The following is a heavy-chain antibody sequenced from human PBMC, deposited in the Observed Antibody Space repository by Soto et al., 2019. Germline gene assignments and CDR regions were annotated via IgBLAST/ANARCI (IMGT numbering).Heavy chain of an antibody. D-gene: IGHD6-13*01. V-gene: IGHV3-23*01. CDR2: LTGSGGAT. CDR3: AKEGSVTAALDY. Sequence: GGSLRLSCAASGVTFSNYSMSGVRQAPGKGLEWVSGLTGSGGATYYADSVKGRLTISRDNSNNTLYLQMNSLRAEDTAVYYCAKEGSVTAALDYWGQGILVTVSS. CDR1: GVTFSNYS. J-gene: IGHJ4*02.